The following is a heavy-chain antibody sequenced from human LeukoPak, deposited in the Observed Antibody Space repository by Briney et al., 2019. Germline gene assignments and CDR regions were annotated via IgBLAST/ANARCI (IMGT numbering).Heavy chain of an antibody. CDR3: ARGYYGSGSPY. D-gene: IGHD3-10*01. J-gene: IGHJ4*02. CDR2: ISGSGGST. CDR1: GFTFSSYA. Sequence: GGSLRLSCAASGFTFSSYAMSWVRQAPGKGLEWVSAISGSGGSTYYADSVKGRFTISRDNSKNTLYLQMNSLRAEDTALYYCARGYYGSGSPYWGQGTLVTVSS. V-gene: IGHV3-23*01.